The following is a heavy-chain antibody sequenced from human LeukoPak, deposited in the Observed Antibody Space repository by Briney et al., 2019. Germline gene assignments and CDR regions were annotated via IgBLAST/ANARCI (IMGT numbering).Heavy chain of an antibody. Sequence: PGGSLRLSCAASGFTFSNYNMNWVRQAPGKGREWVSSICSSSTYIYYADSVKGRFTISRDNAKNSLYLQMNSLRAEDTAVYYCARGTLGQLLYSYYYGMDVWGKGTTVTVSS. CDR3: ARGTLGQLLYSYYYGMDV. CDR1: GFTFSNYN. D-gene: IGHD2-2*02. CDR2: ICSSSTYI. J-gene: IGHJ6*04. V-gene: IGHV3-21*01.